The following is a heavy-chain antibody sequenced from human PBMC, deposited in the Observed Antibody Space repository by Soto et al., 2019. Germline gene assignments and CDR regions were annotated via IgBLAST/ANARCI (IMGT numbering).Heavy chain of an antibody. CDR1: GGSISRDVSY. CDR2: IYYTGST. J-gene: IGHJ4*02. Sequence: SDRCTVTGGSISRDVSYCSWIRQHPGKGLEWIGHIYYTGSTYYNPSLKSRISVSVDTSKHQFSLKLNSVTAADTAVYFCARAGATGHPVLPDFWGQGALVTVSS. CDR3: ARAGATGHPVLPDF. V-gene: IGHV4-31*03. D-gene: IGHD1-26*01.